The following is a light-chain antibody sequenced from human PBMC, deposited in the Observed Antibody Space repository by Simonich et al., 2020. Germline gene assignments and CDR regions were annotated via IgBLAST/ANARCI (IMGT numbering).Light chain of an antibody. J-gene: IGKJ1*01. CDR1: QSLVHSDGNTY. Sequence: DVVMTQSPLSLPVTLGQPASISCRSSQSLVHSDGNTYLNWFQQRPGQSPRRLIYKGSYRDSGVPDRFSGSGSGSDFTLKISRVEAEDVGVYYCMQGTHWPPWTFGQGTKVEIK. V-gene: IGKV2-30*02. CDR2: KGS. CDR3: MQGTHWPPWT.